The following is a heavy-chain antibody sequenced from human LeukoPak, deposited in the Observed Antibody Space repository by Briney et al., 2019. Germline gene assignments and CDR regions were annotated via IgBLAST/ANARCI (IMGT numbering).Heavy chain of an antibody. Sequence: PGGSLRLSCAASGFTFSNVWMGWFRQAPGKGLEWVSSISSSSSYIYYADSVKGRFTISRDNAKNSLYLQMNSLRAEDTAVYYCARHQDILTGYYSVGYFDYWGQGTLVTVSS. V-gene: IGHV3-21*01. CDR1: GFTFSNVW. CDR3: ARHQDILTGYYSVGYFDY. CDR2: ISSSSSYI. D-gene: IGHD3-9*01. J-gene: IGHJ4*02.